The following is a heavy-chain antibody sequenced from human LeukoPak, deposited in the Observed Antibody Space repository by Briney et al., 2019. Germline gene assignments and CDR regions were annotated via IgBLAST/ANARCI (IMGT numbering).Heavy chain of an antibody. J-gene: IGHJ4*02. CDR2: ISSSSDTI. V-gene: IGHV3-48*04. D-gene: IGHD2-21*02. Sequence: PGGSLRLSCTASGFTFSPYTMNWVRQAPGKGLEWVSYISSSSDTIYYADSVEGRFTISRDNAKNLLYLQMNSLRAEDTAVYYCARDFGTIVVVTAIVDWGQGTLVTVSS. CDR3: ARDFGTIVVVTAIVD. CDR1: GFTFSPYT.